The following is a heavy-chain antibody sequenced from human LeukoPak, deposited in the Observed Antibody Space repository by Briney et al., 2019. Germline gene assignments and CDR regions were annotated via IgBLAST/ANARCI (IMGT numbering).Heavy chain of an antibody. D-gene: IGHD3-9*01. CDR3: ARDFDSPEGAFDI. CDR2: IYYTGTT. V-gene: IGHV4-39*07. CDR1: GGSISSSSYY. Sequence: SETLSLTCTVSGGSISSSSYYWAWIRQPPGKGLEYIGSIYYTGTTNYNPSLKSRVTMSVDTSKNQFSLKLSSVTAADTAVYYCARDFDSPEGAFDIWGQGTMVTVSS. J-gene: IGHJ3*02.